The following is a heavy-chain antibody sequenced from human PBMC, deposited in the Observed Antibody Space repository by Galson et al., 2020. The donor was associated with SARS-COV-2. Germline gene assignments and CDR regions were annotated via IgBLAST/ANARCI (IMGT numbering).Heavy chain of an antibody. J-gene: IGHJ4*02. CDR1: GFTFSNYV. D-gene: IGHD1-26*01. V-gene: IGHV3-30*04. CDR2: ISSDGSNS. CDR3: ARGGEWELPYYFDY. Sequence: GESLKISCAASGFTFSNYVMHWVRQAPGKGPEWVAVISSDGSNSFYADSLKGRFSISRDNSKSTMYLQMNSLRAEDTAVYYCARGGEWELPYYFDYWGQGTLVTVSS.